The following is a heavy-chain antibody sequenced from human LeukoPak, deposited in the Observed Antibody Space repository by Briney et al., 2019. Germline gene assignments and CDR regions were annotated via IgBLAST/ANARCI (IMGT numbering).Heavy chain of an antibody. CDR1: RFTFSNYA. V-gene: IGHV3-23*01. CDR2: ISGSGGST. D-gene: IGHD3-10*02. Sequence: GGSLRLSCAGSRFTFSNYATSWVRQAPGKGLEWVSAISGSGGSTYYADSVKGRFTISRDNAKNSLYLQMNSLRAEDTAVYYCAELGITMIGGVWGKGTTVTISS. J-gene: IGHJ6*04. CDR3: AELGITMIGGV.